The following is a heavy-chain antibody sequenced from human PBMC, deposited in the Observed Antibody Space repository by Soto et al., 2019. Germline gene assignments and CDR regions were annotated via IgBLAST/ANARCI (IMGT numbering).Heavy chain of an antibody. D-gene: IGHD3-22*01. CDR3: VTRLYHSRGYYYVPY. CDR2: IDYRGST. Sequence: QLQLQESGPGLVKPSETLSLTCTVSAGSISSSSYFSGWIRQPPGKGLEWIGTIDYRGSTSYNPSLKSRVTISVDTSKNQFSLTLSSVTAADTAVYYCVTRLYHSRGYYYVPYWGQGTLVTVSS. J-gene: IGHJ4*02. V-gene: IGHV4-39*01. CDR1: AGSISSSSYF.